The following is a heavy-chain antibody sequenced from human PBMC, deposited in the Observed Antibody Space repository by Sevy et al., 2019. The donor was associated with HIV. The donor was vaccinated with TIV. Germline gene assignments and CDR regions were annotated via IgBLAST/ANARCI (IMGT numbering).Heavy chain of an antibody. J-gene: IGHJ6*02. V-gene: IGHV3-7*01. Sequence: GGSLRLSCAASGFTFSSYWMSWVRQAPGKGLEWVANIKDDGSQKYDVDSVKGRFTISRDNAKNSLNLQMNSLRVEDTAVYYCARDPWESGYGTGGMDVWGQGTTVTVSS. CDR2: IKDDGSQK. CDR3: ARDPWESGYGTGGMDV. D-gene: IGHD3-9*01. CDR1: GFTFSSYW.